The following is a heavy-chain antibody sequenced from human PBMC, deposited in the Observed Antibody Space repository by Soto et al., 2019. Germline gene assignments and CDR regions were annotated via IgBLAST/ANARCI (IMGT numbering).Heavy chain of an antibody. CDR3: ARQDGIAARPNYFDY. Sequence: ETLSLTCPGSGVSISSSSYYGGWIRQPPGKGLEWIGSIYYSGSTYYNPSLKSRVTISVDTSKNQFSLKLSSVTAADTAVYYCARQDGIAARPNYFDYWGQGTLVTVSS. V-gene: IGHV4-39*01. CDR2: IYYSGST. D-gene: IGHD6-6*01. CDR1: GVSISSSSYY. J-gene: IGHJ4*02.